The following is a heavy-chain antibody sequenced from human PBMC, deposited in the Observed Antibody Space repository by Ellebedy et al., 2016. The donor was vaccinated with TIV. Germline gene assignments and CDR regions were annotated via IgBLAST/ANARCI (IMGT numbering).Heavy chain of an antibody. V-gene: IGHV4-59*01. CDR3: ARGGWGGPDGS. J-gene: IGHJ5*02. CDR2: IYSSGSA. Sequence: SETLSLTCTVSGSSISDDYWSWIRQSPGRGLEWIGYIYSSGSAHYNPSLGSRVIMSVDTSKNQVSLNLDSVTAADTAVYYCARGGWGGPDGSWGQGTLVSVAS. CDR1: GSSISDDY. D-gene: IGHD5-24*01.